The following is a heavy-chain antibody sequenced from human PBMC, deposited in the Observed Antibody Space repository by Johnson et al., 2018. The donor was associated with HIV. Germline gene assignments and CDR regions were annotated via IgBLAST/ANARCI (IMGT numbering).Heavy chain of an antibody. V-gene: IGHV3-30*04. J-gene: IGHJ3*01. CDR1: GFTFSSYA. CDR3: AKGMGLSIGELSDAFHF. Sequence: QMLLVESGGGVVQPGRSLRLSCAASGFTFSSYAMHWVRQAPGKGLEWVAVISYDGSNKYYADSVKGRFTISRDKSKNTLYLQMNSLRPEDTAVYYCAKGMGLSIGELSDAFHFWGLGTVVTVSS. D-gene: IGHD3-10*01. CDR2: ISYDGSNK.